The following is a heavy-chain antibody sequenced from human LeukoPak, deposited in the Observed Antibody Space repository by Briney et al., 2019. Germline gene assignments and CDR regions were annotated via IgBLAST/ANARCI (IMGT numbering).Heavy chain of an antibody. D-gene: IGHD5-24*01. Sequence: GGSLRLSCAASGFAFSSYSMNWVRQAPRKGLEWVSAISGSGGSTYYADSVKGRFTISRDNSKNTLYLQMNSLRAEDTAVYYCAKDRGMSYWGQGTLVTVSS. CDR2: ISGSGGST. V-gene: IGHV3-23*01. CDR3: AKDRGMSY. CDR1: GFAFSSYS. J-gene: IGHJ4*02.